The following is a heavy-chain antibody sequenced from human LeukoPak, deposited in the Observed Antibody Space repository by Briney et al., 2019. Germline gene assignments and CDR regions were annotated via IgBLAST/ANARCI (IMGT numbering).Heavy chain of an antibody. CDR3: ASGFRGSSYDY. V-gene: IGHV4-34*01. Sequence: PSETLSLTCAVYGGSFSGYYWSWIRQPPGKGLEWIGEINHSGSTNYNPSLKSRVTISVDTSKNQFSLKLSSVTAADTAVYYCASGFRGSSYDYWGQGTLVTVSS. CDR1: GGSFSGYY. CDR2: INHSGST. D-gene: IGHD6-6*01. J-gene: IGHJ4*02.